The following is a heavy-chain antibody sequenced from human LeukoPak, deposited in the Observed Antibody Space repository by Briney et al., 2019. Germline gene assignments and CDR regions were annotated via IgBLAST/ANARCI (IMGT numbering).Heavy chain of an antibody. D-gene: IGHD3-9*01. J-gene: IGHJ5*02. CDR3: ARGRYSAGDNWFDP. CDR2: IHYTGST. CDR1: GGSITSSY. Sequence: SETLSLTCTVSGGSITSSYWSWIRQSPGKGLEWIGYIHYTGSTNYNPSLKSRVTMLIDASKNQFSLKLSSVTAADTAVYYCARGRYSAGDNWFDPWGQGTLVTVSS. V-gene: IGHV4-59*01.